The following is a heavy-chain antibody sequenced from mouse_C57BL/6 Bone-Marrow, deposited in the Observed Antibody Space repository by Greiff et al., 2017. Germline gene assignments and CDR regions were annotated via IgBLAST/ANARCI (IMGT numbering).Heavy chain of an antibody. CDR1: GFTFSSYG. CDR3: ARPPPWYFDV. Sequence: EVQLQQSGGDLVKPGGSLKLSCAASGFTFSSYGMSWVRQTPDKRLEWVATISSGGSYTYYPDSVKGRFTISRDNAKNTLYLQMSSLKSEDTAMYYCARPPPWYFDVWGTGTTVTVSS. CDR2: ISSGGSYT. V-gene: IGHV5-6*01. J-gene: IGHJ1*03.